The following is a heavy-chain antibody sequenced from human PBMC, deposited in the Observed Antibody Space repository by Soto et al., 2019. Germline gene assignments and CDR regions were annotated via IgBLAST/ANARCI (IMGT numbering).Heavy chain of an antibody. CDR2: IYWDDDK. J-gene: IGHJ4*02. Sequence: QITLRESGPTLVKPTQTLTLTCTFSGFSLSTSGVGVGWIRQPPGEALEWLALIYWDDDKRYSPSLNSRLTITKDPSKNQVVLALTNMDPVDTATDYCAHSIAPRLFDCWGQGTLVTVSS. V-gene: IGHV2-5*02. D-gene: IGHD2-15*01. CDR1: GFSLSTSGVG. CDR3: AHSIAPRLFDC.